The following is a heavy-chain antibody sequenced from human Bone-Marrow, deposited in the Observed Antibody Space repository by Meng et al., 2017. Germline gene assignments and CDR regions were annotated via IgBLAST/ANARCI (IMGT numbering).Heavy chain of an antibody. CDR2: IWSDGRSQ. D-gene: IGHD3-16*01. CDR3: ARDIWGYATSFDY. J-gene: IGHJ4*02. V-gene: IGHV3-33*01. Sequence: GESLKISCAASGFTFNNYGMHWVRQAPGKGLEWVAIIWSDGRSQYYADPVKGRFTISRDTSKNILYLRMNSLRGEDTAVYYCARDIWGYATSFDYWGQGTLVTVSS. CDR1: GFTFNNYG.